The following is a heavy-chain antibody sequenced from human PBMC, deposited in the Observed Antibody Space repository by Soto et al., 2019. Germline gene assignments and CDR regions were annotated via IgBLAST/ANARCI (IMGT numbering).Heavy chain of an antibody. J-gene: IGHJ6*02. Sequence: SETLSLTCTVSGGSISRGDYYWSWIRQPPGKGLEWIGYIYYSGSTYYNPSLKNRVTISVDTSKNQFSLKLSSVTAADTAVYYCARDSQQLVPLYYYYGMDVWGQGTTVTVSS. CDR1: GGSISRGDYY. CDR2: IYYSGST. V-gene: IGHV4-30-4*01. D-gene: IGHD6-13*01. CDR3: ARDSQQLVPLYYYYGMDV.